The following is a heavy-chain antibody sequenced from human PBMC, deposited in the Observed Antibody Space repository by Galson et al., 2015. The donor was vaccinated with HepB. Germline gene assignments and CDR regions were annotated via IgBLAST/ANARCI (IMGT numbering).Heavy chain of an antibody. CDR1: GYTFTNYY. Sequence: SVKVSCKASGYTFTNYYIHWVRQAPGQGLDWMGTINPSSGSRSHAQEFQDRVTMTRDTSTSTVYMELSSLRSEDTAVYYCARPWDYWGQGTLVTVSS. V-gene: IGHV1-46*01. CDR2: INPSSGSR. J-gene: IGHJ4*02. CDR3: ARPWDY.